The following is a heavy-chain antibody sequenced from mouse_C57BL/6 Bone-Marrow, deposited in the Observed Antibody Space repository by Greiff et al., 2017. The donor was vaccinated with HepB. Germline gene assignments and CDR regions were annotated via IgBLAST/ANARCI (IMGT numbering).Heavy chain of an antibody. V-gene: IGHV5-9*01. J-gene: IGHJ4*01. D-gene: IGHD2-4*01. CDR3: ARPMLLYDYDVCYYAMDY. CDR2: ISGGGGNT. Sequence: EVHLVESGGGLVKPGGSLKLSCAASGFTFSSYTMSWVRQTPEKRLEWVATISGGGGNTYYPDSVKGRFTISRDNAKNTLYLQMSSLRSEDTALYYCARPMLLYDYDVCYYAMDYWGQGTSVTVSS. CDR1: GFTFSSYT.